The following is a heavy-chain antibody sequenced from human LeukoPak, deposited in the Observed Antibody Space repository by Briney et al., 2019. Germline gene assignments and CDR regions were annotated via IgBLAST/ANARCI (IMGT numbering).Heavy chain of an antibody. V-gene: IGHV4-34*01. D-gene: IGHD3-22*01. CDR3: ARETVVVINYFGWFDP. CDR2: INHSGST. J-gene: IGHJ5*02. Sequence: SETLSLTCAVYGGSFSGYYWSWIRQPPGKGLEWIGEINHSGSTNYNPSLKSRVTISVDTSKNQFSLKLSSVTAADTAVYYCARETVVVINYFGWFDPWGQGTLVTVSS. CDR1: GGSFSGYY.